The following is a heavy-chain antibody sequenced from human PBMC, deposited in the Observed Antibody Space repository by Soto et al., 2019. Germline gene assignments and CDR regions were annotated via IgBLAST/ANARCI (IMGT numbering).Heavy chain of an antibody. Sequence: QVTLRESGPVLLKPTEPLTLTCNVSGFSLTTGRMGVSWIRQPPGKALEWLAHIFSDAERSYSTFLQGRLTISTDGSGSQVCLTMTNVVPVDTCTYFRVRMNADSFSEDYAMDFWGQGTTVTVSS. CDR2: IFSDAER. CDR1: GFSLTTGRMG. D-gene: IGHD2-15*01. CDR3: VRMNADSFSEDYAMDF. V-gene: IGHV2-26*01. J-gene: IGHJ6*02.